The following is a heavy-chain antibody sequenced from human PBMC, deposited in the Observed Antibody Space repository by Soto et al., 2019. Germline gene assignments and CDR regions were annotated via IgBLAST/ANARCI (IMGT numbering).Heavy chain of an antibody. V-gene: IGHV3-66*01. CDR1: GFTVSNNY. CDR3: AISRDYFDGSDYHDAFDI. CDR2: LDSGGST. J-gene: IGHJ3*02. D-gene: IGHD3-22*01. Sequence: GGSLRLSCAASGFTVSNNYMNWVRQAPGKGLEWVSFLDSGGSTYYSDSAKGRFTISRDNSKNTLYLQMNSLRAQDTAVYYCAISRDYFDGSDYHDAFDIWGQGTMVTVSS.